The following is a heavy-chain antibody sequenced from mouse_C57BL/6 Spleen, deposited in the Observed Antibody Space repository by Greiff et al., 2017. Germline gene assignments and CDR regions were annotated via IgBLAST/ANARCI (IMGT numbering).Heavy chain of an antibody. V-gene: IGHV1-47*01. CDR1: GYTFTTYP. J-gene: IGHJ3*01. D-gene: IGHD1-1*01. CDR2: FHPYNDDT. Sequence: QVQLQQSGAELVKPGASVKLSCKASGYTFTTYPLEWMKQNHGKSLEWIGNFHPYNDDTKYNEKFKGKATLTVEKSSSTVYLELSRLTSDDSAGYYCAREGGYGSSSCADWGQGTLVTVSA. CDR3: AREGGYGSSSCAD.